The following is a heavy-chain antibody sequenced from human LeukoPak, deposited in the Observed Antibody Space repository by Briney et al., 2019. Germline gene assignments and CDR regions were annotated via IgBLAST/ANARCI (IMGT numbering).Heavy chain of an antibody. CDR3: AREMPGAMSGFDI. CDR2: ISSNSDYI. D-gene: IGHD1-26*01. Sequence: GGSLRLSCAASGFTFGSSWMNWVRQAPGKGLEWVSSISSNSDYIYYADSVEGRFTISRDNAKNSLYLQMNSLRAEDTSVYFCAREMPGAMSGFDIWGQGTMVTVSS. J-gene: IGHJ3*02. V-gene: IGHV3-21*01. CDR1: GFTFGSSW.